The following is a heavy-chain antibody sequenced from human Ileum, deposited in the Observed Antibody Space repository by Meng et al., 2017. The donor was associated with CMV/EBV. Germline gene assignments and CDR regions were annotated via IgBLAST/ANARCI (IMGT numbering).Heavy chain of an antibody. Sequence: GESLKISCAASGFTFSDHYMDWVRQAPGKGLEWVGRTRNKANSYTTEYAASVKGRFTISRDDSKNSLYLQMNSLKTDDTAVYFCARYRGSAFDYWGQGTLVTVSS. J-gene: IGHJ4*02. D-gene: IGHD1-26*01. V-gene: IGHV3-72*01. CDR3: ARYRGSAFDY. CDR1: GFTFSDHY. CDR2: TRNKANSYTT.